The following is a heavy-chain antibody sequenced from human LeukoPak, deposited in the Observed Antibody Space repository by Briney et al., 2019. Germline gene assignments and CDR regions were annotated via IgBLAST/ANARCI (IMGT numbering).Heavy chain of an antibody. Sequence: INHSGSTNYNPSLKSRVTISVDTSKNQFSLKLSSVTAADTAVYYCARHINWNYGWGYYFDYWGQGTLVTVSS. V-gene: IGHV4-34*01. CDR3: ARHINWNYGWGYYFDY. J-gene: IGHJ4*02. CDR2: INHSGST. D-gene: IGHD1-7*01.